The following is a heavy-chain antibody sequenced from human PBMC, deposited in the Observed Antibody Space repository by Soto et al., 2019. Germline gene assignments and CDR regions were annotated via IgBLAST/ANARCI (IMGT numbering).Heavy chain of an antibody. J-gene: IGHJ4*02. D-gene: IGHD3-22*01. Sequence: QVQLVESGGGLVKPGGSLRLSCAASGFTFSDYYMSWIRQAPGKGLEWVSYISSSSSYTNYADSVKGRFTISRDNAKNSLYLQMNSLRAEDTAVYYCARGYYDSSGYYAFDYWGQGTLVTVSS. V-gene: IGHV3-11*05. CDR3: ARGYYDSSGYYAFDY. CDR2: ISSSSSYT. CDR1: GFTFSDYY.